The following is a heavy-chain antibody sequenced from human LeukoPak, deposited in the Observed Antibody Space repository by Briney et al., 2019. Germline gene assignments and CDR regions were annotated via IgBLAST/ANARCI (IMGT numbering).Heavy chain of an antibody. CDR2: IYHSGST. CDR1: GGSLSSGGYY. J-gene: IGHJ4*02. V-gene: IGHV4-30-2*01. Sequence: PSETLSLTCTVSGGSLSSGGYYWSWIRQPPGKGLEWIGYIYHSGSTYYNPSLKSRVTISVDRSKNQFSLKLSSVTAADTAVYYCARGDGPAAAIYFDYWGQGTLVTVSS. D-gene: IGHD2-2*01. CDR3: ARGDGPAAAIYFDY.